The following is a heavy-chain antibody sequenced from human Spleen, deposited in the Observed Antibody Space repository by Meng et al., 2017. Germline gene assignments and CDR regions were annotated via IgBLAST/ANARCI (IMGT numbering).Heavy chain of an antibody. V-gene: IGHV1-18*01. CDR3: ARFWGRGPHDAFDI. CDR1: GYTFTSYG. J-gene: IGHJ3*02. Sequence: ASVKVSCKASGYTFTSYGISWVRQAPGQGLEWMGWISAYNGNTNYAQKFQGRVTITADKSTSTAYMELSSLRSEDTAAYYCARFWGRGPHDAFDIWSQGTMVTVSS. D-gene: IGHD3-16*01. CDR2: ISAYNGNT.